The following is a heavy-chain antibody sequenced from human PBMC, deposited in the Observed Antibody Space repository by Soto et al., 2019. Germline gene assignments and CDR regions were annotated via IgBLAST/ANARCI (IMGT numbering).Heavy chain of an antibody. Sequence: QLQLQESGSGLVKPSQTLSLTCAVSGGSISSGGYSWSWIRQPPGKGLEWIGYIYHSGSTYYNPALKSRAPISADRSKNQFSLKLSSVTAADTAVYYCAAGGGLPRYYWGQGTLVTVSS. J-gene: IGHJ4*02. V-gene: IGHV4-30-2*01. CDR2: IYHSGST. CDR3: AAGGGLPRYY. D-gene: IGHD5-12*01. CDR1: GGSISSGGYS.